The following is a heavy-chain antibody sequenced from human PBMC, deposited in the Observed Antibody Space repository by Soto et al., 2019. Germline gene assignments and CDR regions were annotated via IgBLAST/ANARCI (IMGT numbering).Heavy chain of an antibody. J-gene: IGHJ4*02. Sequence: ESLKISCAASGFIFSSYVMNWVRQAPGKGLEWVSAISGSSDSTFYADSMKGRFTISRHNSKNTLYLQMNSLRAEDTAVYYCAKESHFSMALDYWGQGTLVTVSS. CDR3: AKESHFSMALDY. CDR1: GFIFSSYV. CDR2: ISGSSDST. V-gene: IGHV3-23*01. D-gene: IGHD3-3*02.